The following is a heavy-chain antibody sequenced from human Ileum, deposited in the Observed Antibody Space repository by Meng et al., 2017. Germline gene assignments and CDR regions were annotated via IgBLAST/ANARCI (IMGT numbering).Heavy chain of an antibody. V-gene: IGHV3-11*04. D-gene: IGHD1-26*01. J-gene: IGHJ4*02. CDR2: ISSTGSDM. CDR1: GFSFSDYY. CDR3: ARGGAYYFDY. Sequence: SLMISCAASGFSFSDYYMSWIRQAPGKGHEWVSFISSTGSDMNYADSVKGRFTISRDNAKNSMYLQMNSLTDEDTAIYYCARGGAYYFDYWGQGTLVTVSS.